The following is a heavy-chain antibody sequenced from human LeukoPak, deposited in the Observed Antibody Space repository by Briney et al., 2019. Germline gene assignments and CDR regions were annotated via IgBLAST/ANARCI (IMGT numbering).Heavy chain of an antibody. D-gene: IGHD3-22*01. V-gene: IGHV3-30*04. CDR3: ARWVTHYDSSGYY. Sequence: GGSPRLSCAASGFTFSSYAMHWVRQAPGKGLEWVAVISDDGRNKYYADSVKGRFTISRDNSKNTLYLQMNSLRVEDTAVYYCARWVTHYDSSGYYWGQGTLVTVSS. J-gene: IGHJ4*02. CDR1: GFTFSSYA. CDR2: ISDDGRNK.